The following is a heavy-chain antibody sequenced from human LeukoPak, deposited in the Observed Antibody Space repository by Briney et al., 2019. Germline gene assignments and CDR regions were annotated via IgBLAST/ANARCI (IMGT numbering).Heavy chain of an antibody. CDR3: ARPGRYSRLAFDI. D-gene: IGHD5-12*01. CDR1: GFTFSSYW. J-gene: IGHJ3*02. CDR2: INSDGSST. V-gene: IGHV3-74*01. Sequence: GGSLRLSCAASGFTFSSYWMHWVRQAPGKGLVWVSRINSDGSSTSYADSVKGRFTISRDNAKNMLYLQMNSLRAEDTAVYYCARPGRYSRLAFDIWGQGTMVTVSS.